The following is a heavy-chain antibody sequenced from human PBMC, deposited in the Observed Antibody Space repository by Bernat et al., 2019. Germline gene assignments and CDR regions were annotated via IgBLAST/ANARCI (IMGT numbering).Heavy chain of an antibody. CDR1: GFTFSSYA. V-gene: IGHV3-30-3*01. J-gene: IGHJ4*02. Sequence: QVQLVESGGGVVQPGRSLRLSCAASGFTFSSYAMHWVRQAPGKGREWVAVISYDGSNKYYADSVKGRFTISRDNSKNALYLQMNSLRAEDTAVYYCARDEGPWIQLWLYYYWGQGTLVTVSS. D-gene: IGHD5-18*01. CDR2: ISYDGSNK. CDR3: ARDEGPWIQLWLYYY.